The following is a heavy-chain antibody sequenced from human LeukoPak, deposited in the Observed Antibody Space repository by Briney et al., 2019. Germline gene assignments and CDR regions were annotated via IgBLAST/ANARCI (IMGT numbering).Heavy chain of an antibody. CDR3: ASGYSYDLFDY. V-gene: IGHV4-39*07. CDR2: INYSGNT. Sequence: ASETLSLTCTVSGGSISSSSYYWGWIRQPPGKGLQWIGSINYSGNTYYNPSLKSRVTISVDTSKNQFSLKLSSVTAADTAVYYCASGYSYDLFDYWGQGTLVTVPS. D-gene: IGHD5-18*01. J-gene: IGHJ4*02. CDR1: GGSISSSSYY.